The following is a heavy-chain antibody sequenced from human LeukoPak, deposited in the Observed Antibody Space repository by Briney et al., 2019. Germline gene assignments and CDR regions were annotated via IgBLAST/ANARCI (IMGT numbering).Heavy chain of an antibody. V-gene: IGHV4-39*01. CDR1: GGSISTPNYY. J-gene: IGHJ6*03. CDR2: MYYSGGT. CDR3: ARHRAYYYYMDV. Sequence: SETLSLTCSVSGGSISTPNYYWGWIRQPPGKGLEWIGHMYYSGGTAYNPSLKGRVTISVDTSKNQFSLKLSSVTAADTAVYYCARHRAYYYYMDVWGKGTTVTVSS.